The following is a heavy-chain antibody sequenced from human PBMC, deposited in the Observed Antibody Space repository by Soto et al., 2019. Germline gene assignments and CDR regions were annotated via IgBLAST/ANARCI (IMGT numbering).Heavy chain of an antibody. CDR2: IYTSGST. Sequence: SETLSLTCTVSGGSISSYYWSWIRQPAGKGLEWIGRIYTSGSTNYNPSLKSRVTMSVDTSKNQFSLKLSSVAAADTAVYYCARDQYYYDSSGYYQYYFDYWGQGTLVTVSS. CDR3: ARDQYYYDSSGYYQYYFDY. CDR1: GGSISSYY. D-gene: IGHD3-22*01. J-gene: IGHJ4*02. V-gene: IGHV4-4*07.